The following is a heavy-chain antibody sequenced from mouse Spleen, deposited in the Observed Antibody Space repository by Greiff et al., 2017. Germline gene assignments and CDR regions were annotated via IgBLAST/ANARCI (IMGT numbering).Heavy chain of an antibody. CDR1: GYAFSSYW. D-gene: IGHD4-1*01. CDR3: ARSLTGTGFMDY. CDR2: IYPGDGDT. V-gene: IGHV1-80*01. J-gene: IGHJ4*01. Sequence: VQLQQSGAELVKPGASVKISCKASGYAFSSYWMNWVKQRPGKGLEWIGQIYPGDGDTNYNGKFKGKATLTVDKSSSTAYMQLSSLTSEDSAVYYCARSLTGTGFMDYWGQGTSVTVSS.